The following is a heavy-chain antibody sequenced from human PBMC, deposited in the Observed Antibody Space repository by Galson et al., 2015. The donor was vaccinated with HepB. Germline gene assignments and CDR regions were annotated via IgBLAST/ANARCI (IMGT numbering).Heavy chain of an antibody. D-gene: IGHD6-13*01. CDR3: ARFAGGGYSTSWYRSGFDY. CDR1: GFTFSGYW. J-gene: IGHJ4*02. CDR2: IKEAESEK. Sequence: SLRLSCAAAGFTFSGYWMTWVRQAPGKGLEWVANIKEAESEKYYVDSVKGRFTLSRDNAKNSLYLQLNSLRAEDTAVYFCARFAGGGYSTSWYRSGFDYWGQGTLVIVSS. V-gene: IGHV3-7*05.